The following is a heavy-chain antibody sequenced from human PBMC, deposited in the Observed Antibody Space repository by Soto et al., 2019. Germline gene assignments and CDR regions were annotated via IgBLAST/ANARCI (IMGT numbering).Heavy chain of an antibody. J-gene: IGHJ4*02. CDR3: AKGQIRGVYNGGFDY. CDR1: GFTFSSYA. V-gene: IGHV3-23*01. Sequence: GGSLRLSCTASGFTFSSYAMTWVRQAPGQGLEWVSAISGSGESTYSAHSVKGWFTISRDNSKNTLYLQMKSLRADDMAVYYCAKGQIRGVYNGGFDYWGQGALVTVSS. D-gene: IGHD3-10*01. CDR2: ISGSGEST.